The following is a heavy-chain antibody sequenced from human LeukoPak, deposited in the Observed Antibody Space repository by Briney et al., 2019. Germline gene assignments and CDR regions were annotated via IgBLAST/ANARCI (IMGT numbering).Heavy chain of an antibody. D-gene: IGHD3-10*01. J-gene: IGHJ4*02. Sequence: GGSLRLSCAASGFTFSSYAMNWVRQAPGKGLEWVSAMSGSGGSTDYTDSVKGRFTISRDNSKNTLYLQMNSLGAEDTAVYYCAKVKLLLWFGELYFDYWGQGTLVTVSS. CDR1: GFTFSSYA. CDR3: AKVKLLLWFGELYFDY. V-gene: IGHV3-23*01. CDR2: MSGSGGST.